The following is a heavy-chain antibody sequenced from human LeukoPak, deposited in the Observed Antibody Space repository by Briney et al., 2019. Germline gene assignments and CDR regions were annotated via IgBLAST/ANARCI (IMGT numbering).Heavy chain of an antibody. CDR3: TRDSPNWNDGAYYYYGMDV. V-gene: IGHV3-7*01. Sequence: PGGSLRLSCAASGFTFSNYWMSWVRQAPGKGLEWVANIKQDGSEKYYVDSVKGRFTISRDNAKNSLYLQMNSLRAEDTAVYYCTRDSPNWNDGAYYYYGMDVWGQGTTVIVSS. D-gene: IGHD1-1*01. J-gene: IGHJ6*02. CDR1: GFTFSNYW. CDR2: IKQDGSEK.